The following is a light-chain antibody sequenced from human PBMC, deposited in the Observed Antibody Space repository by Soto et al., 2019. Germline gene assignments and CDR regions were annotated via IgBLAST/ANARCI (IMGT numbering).Light chain of an antibody. CDR2: GAS. Sequence: ESVLTQSPGTLSLSPGEKATLSCRASQSVSSSYLAWYQQKPGQAPRLLIYGASSRATGIPDRFSGSGSGTDFTLTVSSLEPEDFGVYYCQQFGSSSWTFGQGTKVEI. CDR1: QSVSSSY. V-gene: IGKV3-20*01. CDR3: QQFGSSSWT. J-gene: IGKJ1*01.